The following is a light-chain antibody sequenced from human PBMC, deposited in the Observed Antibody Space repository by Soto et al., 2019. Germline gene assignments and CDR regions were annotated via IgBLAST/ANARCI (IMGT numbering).Light chain of an antibody. J-gene: IGLJ2*01. V-gene: IGLV1-40*01. CDR2: ANT. CDR3: QSYDTSLSGFVV. Sequence: QSVLTQPPSVSGAPGHRVTISCTGSSSNIGAGYDVHWYQQLPGTAPKLLIYANTNRPSGVPDRFSGSKSGTSASLAISGLQAEDEADYYCQSYDTSLSGFVVFAGGTKLTVL. CDR1: SSNIGAGYD.